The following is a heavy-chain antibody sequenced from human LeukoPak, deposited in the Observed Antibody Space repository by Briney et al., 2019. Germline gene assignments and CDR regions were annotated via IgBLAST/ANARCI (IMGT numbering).Heavy chain of an antibody. CDR3: ARDPTAQQWLATD. CDR1: GGTFSSYA. V-gene: IGHV1-69*05. CDR2: IIPIFGTA. Sequence: SVKVSCKAPGGTFSSYAISWVRQAPGQGLEWMGRIIPIFGTANYAQKFQGRVTITTDESTSTAYMELSSLRSEDTAVYYCARDPTAQQWLATDWGQGTLVTVSS. J-gene: IGHJ4*02. D-gene: IGHD6-19*01.